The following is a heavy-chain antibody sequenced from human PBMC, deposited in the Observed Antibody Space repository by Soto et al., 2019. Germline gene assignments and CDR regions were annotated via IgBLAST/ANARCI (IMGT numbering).Heavy chain of an antibody. CDR1: GFTFGDYA. CDR3: TSWRGARQQWLVIDY. Sequence: GGSLRLSCTASGFTFGDYAMSWVRQAPGKGLEWVGFIRSKAYGGTTEYAASVKGRFTISRDDSKSIAYLQMNSLKTEDTAVYYRTSWRGARQQWLVIDYWGQGTLVTVSS. D-gene: IGHD6-19*01. V-gene: IGHV3-49*04. CDR2: IRSKAYGGTT. J-gene: IGHJ4*02.